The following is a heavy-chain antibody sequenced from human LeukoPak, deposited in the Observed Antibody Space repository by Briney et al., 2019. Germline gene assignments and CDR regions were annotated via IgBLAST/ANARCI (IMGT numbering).Heavy chain of an antibody. V-gene: IGHV3-21*01. CDR1: GFTFSSYS. CDR3: AREPSIAVSYYGMDV. CDR2: ISSSSSYI. D-gene: IGHD6-6*01. Sequence: PGGSLRLSCAASGFTFSSYSMNWVRQAPGKGLEWVSSISSSSSYIYYADSVKGRFTISRDNAKNSLYLQMNSLRAEDTAVYYWAREPSIAVSYYGMDVWGQGTTVTVSS. J-gene: IGHJ6*02.